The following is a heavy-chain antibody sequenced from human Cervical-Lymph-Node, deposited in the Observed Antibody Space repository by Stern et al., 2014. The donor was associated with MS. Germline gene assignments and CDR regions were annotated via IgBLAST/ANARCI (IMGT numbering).Heavy chain of an antibody. CDR1: GFTFDDYA. CDR3: VKDISWGGLRHFEY. J-gene: IGHJ4*02. CDR2: ISWNSGTI. Sequence: EVQLVESGGGLVQPGRSLRLSCAASGFTFDDYAMHWVRQAPGKGLEWVSGISWNSGTIGYADSVKGRFAISRDNAKNSLYLQMNSLRIEDTALYYCVKDISWGGLRHFEYWGQGTLVTVSS. V-gene: IGHV3-9*01. D-gene: IGHD4-17*01.